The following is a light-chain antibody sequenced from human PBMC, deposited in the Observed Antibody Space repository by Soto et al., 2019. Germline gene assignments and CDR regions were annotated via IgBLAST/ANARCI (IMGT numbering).Light chain of an antibody. Sequence: EIVMTQSPATLSVSRGERATLSCRANQAISSNLAWYHQKPGQAPRLLIYGASTRATGIPDRFSGSGSGTEFTLTISSLQSEDFAVYYCQHYNNWLGTFGGGTKVEIK. CDR2: GAS. V-gene: IGKV3-15*01. CDR3: QHYNNWLGT. CDR1: QAISSN. J-gene: IGKJ4*01.